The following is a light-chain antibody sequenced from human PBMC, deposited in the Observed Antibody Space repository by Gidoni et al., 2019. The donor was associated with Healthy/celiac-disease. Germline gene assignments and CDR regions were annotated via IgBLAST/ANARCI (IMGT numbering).Light chain of an antibody. J-gene: IGLJ2*01. V-gene: IGLV2-8*01. CDR1: SSDVGGYNY. Sequence: QPAPTQPPSASGSPGQSVTISCTGTSSDVGGYNYVSWYQHHPGKAPTLMIYEVSKRPSGVPDRFSGSKSGNTASLTVSGLQAEDEADYYYSSYAGSNPVVFGGGTKLTVL. CDR3: SSYAGSNPVV. CDR2: EVS.